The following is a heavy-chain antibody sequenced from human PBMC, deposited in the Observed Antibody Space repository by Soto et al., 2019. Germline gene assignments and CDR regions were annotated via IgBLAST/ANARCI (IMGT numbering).Heavy chain of an antibody. Sequence: QVQLQESGPGLVKPSETLSLICTVSGGSISNYYWTWIRQPPGKRLEWIGYVGYSGTTNYNPSLKSRVTISVDTSKDQFSLKITSVTAADTAVYYCAGERVAGPKAHTVDIWGQGTMVTVSS. D-gene: IGHD6-19*01. V-gene: IGHV4-59*01. CDR1: GGSISNYY. J-gene: IGHJ3*02. CDR2: VGYSGTT. CDR3: AGERVAGPKAHTVDI.